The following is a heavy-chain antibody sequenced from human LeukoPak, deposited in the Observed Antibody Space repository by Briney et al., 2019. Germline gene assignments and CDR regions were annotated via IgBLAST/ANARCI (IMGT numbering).Heavy chain of an antibody. CDR3: TASLGY. Sequence: GGSLRLSCAASGFTFNNAWMTWVRQTPGKGLEWVGRIKKKTEGETTDYAAAVKGRFHISRDDSKDTLYLQLNSLKTEDTAMYYCTASLGYWGQGTLVTVSS. J-gene: IGHJ4*02. V-gene: IGHV3-15*01. D-gene: IGHD7-27*01. CDR2: IKKKTEGETT. CDR1: GFTFNNAW.